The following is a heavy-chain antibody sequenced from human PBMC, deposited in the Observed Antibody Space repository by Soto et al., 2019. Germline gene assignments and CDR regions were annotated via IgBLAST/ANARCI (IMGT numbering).Heavy chain of an antibody. CDR1: GFTLTSFG. J-gene: IGHJ5*02. CDR2: ISASGTSM. Sequence: EVQLLDSGGGLVRPGGSLRLSCAASGFTLTSFGMSWVRQAPGKGLEWVSSISASGTSMYYAKSVEGRFTISRDTSKNTLYLQMNSLRAEDTAVYYCAKRGDTTSWYWFDPWGQGTLVTVSS. V-gene: IGHV3-23*01. CDR3: AKRGDTTSWYWFDP. D-gene: IGHD6-13*01.